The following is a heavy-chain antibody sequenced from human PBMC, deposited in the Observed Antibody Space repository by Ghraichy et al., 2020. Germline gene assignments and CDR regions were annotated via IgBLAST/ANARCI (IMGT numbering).Heavy chain of an antibody. Sequence: SVKVSCKASGGTFSSYAISWVRQAPGQGLEWMGGIIPIFGTANYAQKFQGRVTITADESTSTAYMELSSLRSEDTAVYYCARGDGYNFLGASGYWGQGTLVTVSS. CDR1: GGTFSSYA. D-gene: IGHD5-24*01. CDR2: IIPIFGTA. J-gene: IGHJ4*02. CDR3: ARGDGYNFLGASGY. V-gene: IGHV1-69*13.